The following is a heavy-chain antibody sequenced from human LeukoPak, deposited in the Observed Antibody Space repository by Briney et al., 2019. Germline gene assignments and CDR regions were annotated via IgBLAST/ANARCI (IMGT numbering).Heavy chain of an antibody. CDR3: ARTGRVFSFVYY. Sequence: ASVKVSCKTSGYNFTSYGISWVRQAPGQRLEWMGWISGYNGNTNYAQKLQGRVTMTTDTPTSTAYMELRGLRSDDTAVYYCARTGRVFSFVYYWGQGTLVTVSS. CDR1: GYNFTSYG. CDR2: ISGYNGNT. J-gene: IGHJ4*02. D-gene: IGHD3-10*01. V-gene: IGHV1-18*04.